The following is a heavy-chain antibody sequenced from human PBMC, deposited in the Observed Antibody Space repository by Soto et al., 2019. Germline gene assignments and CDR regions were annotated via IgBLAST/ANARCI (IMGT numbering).Heavy chain of an antibody. V-gene: IGHV4-61*08. D-gene: IGHD4-17*01. CDR2: IYYSGKT. J-gene: IGHJ4*02. Sequence: PSETLSLACAVSGGSISSGGYSWSWIRQPPGKGLEWIGYIYYSGKTYYNPSLKSRVTISVDTSKNQFSLKLSSVTAADTAVYYCARGRRTTVTIDYWGQRTLVTVSS. CDR1: GGSISSGGYS. CDR3: ARGRRTTVTIDY.